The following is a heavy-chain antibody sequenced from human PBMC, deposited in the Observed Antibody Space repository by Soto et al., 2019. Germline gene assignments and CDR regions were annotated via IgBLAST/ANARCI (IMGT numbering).Heavy chain of an antibody. Sequence: GXSVKVSCKASGYTFTSYGISWVRQAPGQGLEWMGWISAYNGYTNYAQKLQGRVTMTTDTSTSTAYMELRSLRSDDTAVYYCARDGAGYYGSGSYSQKYFDYWGQGTLVTVSS. J-gene: IGHJ4*02. V-gene: IGHV1-18*01. CDR1: GYTFTSYG. CDR2: ISAYNGYT. CDR3: ARDGAGYYGSGSYSQKYFDY. D-gene: IGHD3-10*01.